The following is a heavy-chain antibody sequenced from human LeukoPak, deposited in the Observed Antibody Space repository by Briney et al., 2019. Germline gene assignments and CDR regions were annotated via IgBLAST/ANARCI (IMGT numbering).Heavy chain of an antibody. J-gene: IGHJ4*02. CDR1: GGSFSGYY. CDR2: INHSGST. CDR3: ARGPAVADSYFDY. Sequence: PSEALPLTCAVYGGSFSGYYWIWIRQPPGKGLEWIGEINHSGSTNYNPSLKSRVTISVDTSKNQFSLKLSSVTAADTAVYYCARGPAVADSYFDYWGQGTLVTVSS. D-gene: IGHD6-19*01. V-gene: IGHV4-34*01.